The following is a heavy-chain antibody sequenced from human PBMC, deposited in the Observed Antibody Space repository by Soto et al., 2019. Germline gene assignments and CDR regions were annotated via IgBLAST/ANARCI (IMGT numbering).Heavy chain of an antibody. J-gene: IGHJ6*02. V-gene: IGHV3-23*01. D-gene: IGHD6-6*01. Sequence: SGGSLRLSCAASGFTFSSYAMSWVRQAPGKVLEWVSAISGSGGSTYYADSVKGRFTISRDNSKNTLYLQMNSLRAEDTAVYYCAKDRDSSSYGMDVWGQGTTVTVSS. CDR1: GFTFSSYA. CDR2: ISGSGGST. CDR3: AKDRDSSSYGMDV.